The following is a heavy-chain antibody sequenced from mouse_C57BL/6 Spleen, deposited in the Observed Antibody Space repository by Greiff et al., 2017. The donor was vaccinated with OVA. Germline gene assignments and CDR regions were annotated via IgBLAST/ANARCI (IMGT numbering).Heavy chain of an antibody. Sequence: EVQRVESGGGLVKPGGSLKLSCAASGFTFSSYAMSWVRQTPEKRLEWVATISDGGSYTYYPDNVKGRFTISRDNAKNNLYLQMSQLKSEDTAMYYCARGGTTVPFDYWGQGTTLTVSS. CDR1: GFTFSSYA. J-gene: IGHJ2*01. D-gene: IGHD1-1*01. V-gene: IGHV5-4*01. CDR2: ISDGGSYT. CDR3: ARGGTTVPFDY.